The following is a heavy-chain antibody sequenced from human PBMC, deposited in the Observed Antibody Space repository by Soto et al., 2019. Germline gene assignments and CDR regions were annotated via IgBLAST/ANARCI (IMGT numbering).Heavy chain of an antibody. Sequence: EVQLVESGGGLVKPGGSLRLSCAASGFTFRNYAMNWVRQAPGKGLEWVSSITISSSYIHYADSVKGRFTSSRDNAKNSLYRQMNSLRVEDTAVYYCARDGAGSGWFDPWGQGTLVTVSS. CDR3: ARDGAGSGWFDP. CDR2: ITISSSYI. J-gene: IGHJ5*02. CDR1: GFTFRNYA. D-gene: IGHD6-19*01. V-gene: IGHV3-21*01.